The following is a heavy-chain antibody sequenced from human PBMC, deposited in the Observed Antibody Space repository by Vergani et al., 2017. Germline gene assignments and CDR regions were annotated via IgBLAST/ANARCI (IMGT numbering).Heavy chain of an antibody. CDR1: GYTFTGYY. Sequence: QVQLVQSGAEVKKPGASVKVSCKASGYTFTGYYMHWVRQAPGQGLEWMGWINPNSGGTNYAQKFQGWVTMTRDTSISTAYMELSSVTAADTAVYYCAGYGSGGVYGMDVWGQGTTVTVSS. D-gene: IGHD3-10*01. CDR2: INPNSGGT. CDR3: AGYGSGGVYGMDV. V-gene: IGHV1-2*04. J-gene: IGHJ6*02.